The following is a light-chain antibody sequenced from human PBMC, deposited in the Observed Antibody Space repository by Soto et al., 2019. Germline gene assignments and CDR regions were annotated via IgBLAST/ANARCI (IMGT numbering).Light chain of an antibody. CDR3: CSFAGSYSYV. J-gene: IGLJ1*01. CDR1: SSDVGRYDY. CDR2: DVT. Sequence: QSALTQPRSVSGSPGQSVTISCTGTSSDVGRYDYVSWYQQYPGEAPKLIIYDVTERPSGVPDRSSGSKSGNTASLTIAGLRAEDEAAYSCCSFAGSYSYVFGRGTKVTVL. V-gene: IGLV2-11*01.